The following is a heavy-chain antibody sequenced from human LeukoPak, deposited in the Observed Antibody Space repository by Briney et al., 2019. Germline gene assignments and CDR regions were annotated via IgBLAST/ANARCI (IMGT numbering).Heavy chain of an antibody. V-gene: IGHV4-59*08. D-gene: IGHD4-17*01. Sequence: PSETLSLTCTVSGGSISSYYWSWIRQPPGKGLEWIGYIYYSGSTNYNPSLKSRVTISVDTSKNQFSLKLSSVTAADTAVYYCARHLIPSYDYGDRGDAFDIWGQGTMVTVSS. CDR3: ARHLIPSYDYGDRGDAFDI. J-gene: IGHJ3*02. CDR1: GGSISSYY. CDR2: IYYSGST.